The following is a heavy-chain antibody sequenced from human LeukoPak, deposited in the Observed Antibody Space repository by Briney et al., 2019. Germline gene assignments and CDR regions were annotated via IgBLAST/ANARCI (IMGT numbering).Heavy chain of an antibody. CDR1: GFTFSSYS. V-gene: IGHV3-21*01. CDR2: ISSSSSYI. J-gene: IGHJ4*02. Sequence: GGSLRLSCAASGFTFSSYSMNWVRQAPGKGLEWVSSISSSSSYIYHVDSVKGRFTISRDNAKNSLYLQMNSLRAEDTAVYYCARGYYYDSSGYYFFPDYWGQGTLVTVSS. D-gene: IGHD3-22*01. CDR3: ARGYYYDSSGYYFFPDY.